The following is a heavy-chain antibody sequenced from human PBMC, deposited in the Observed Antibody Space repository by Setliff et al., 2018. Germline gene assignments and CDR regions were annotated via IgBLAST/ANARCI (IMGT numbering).Heavy chain of an antibody. Sequence: SVKVSCKASGGTFSSYVISWVRQAPGQGLEWMGGIIPILGTANYAQKFQGRVTTTIDTSTNTAYMELRSLRSDDTAVYYCALEEYTSRWTKRFDPWGQGTLVTVSS. CDR1: GGTFSSYV. CDR3: ALEEYTSRWTKRFDP. J-gene: IGHJ5*02. D-gene: IGHD6-13*01. V-gene: IGHV1-69*05. CDR2: IIPILGTA.